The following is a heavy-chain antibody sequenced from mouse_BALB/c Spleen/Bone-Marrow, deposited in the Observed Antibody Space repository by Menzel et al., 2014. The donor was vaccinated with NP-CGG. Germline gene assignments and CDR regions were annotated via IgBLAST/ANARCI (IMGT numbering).Heavy chain of an antibody. CDR1: GFDFSRYW. Sequence: EVQLQQSGGGLVQPGGSLKLSCAASGFDFSRYWMSWVRQAPGKGLEWIGEINPDSSTINYTPSLKDKFIISRDNANNTLYLQMSKVRSEDTALYCCARQPSMITGVDYWGQCTTLTVSS. CDR3: ARQPSMITGVDY. D-gene: IGHD2-4*01. J-gene: IGHJ2*01. V-gene: IGHV4-1*02. CDR2: INPDSSTI.